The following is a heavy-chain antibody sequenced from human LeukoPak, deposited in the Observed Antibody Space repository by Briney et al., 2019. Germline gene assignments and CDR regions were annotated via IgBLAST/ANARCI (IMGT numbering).Heavy chain of an antibody. CDR3: AKVTCPYYYYMDV. CDR1: GFTFSSYG. V-gene: IGHV3-30*02. J-gene: IGHJ6*03. CDR2: IRYDGSNK. Sequence: GGSLRLSCAASGFTFSSYGMHWVRQAPGKGLEWVAFIRYDGSNKYYADSVKGRFTISRDNSKNTLYLQMNSLRGEETAVYYCAKVTCPYYYYMDVWGKGTTVTVSS.